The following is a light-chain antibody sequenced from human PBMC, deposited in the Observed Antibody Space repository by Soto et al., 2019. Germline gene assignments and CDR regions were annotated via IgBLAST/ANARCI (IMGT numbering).Light chain of an antibody. V-gene: IGKV3-20*01. CDR2: GTS. J-gene: IGKJ1*01. Sequence: EVVLTQSPGTLSLSPGERATLYCRTSQTIVSTYLAWYQQKAGQAPRLLMYGTSSRATGIPYRFSGSGYGTDFTLTISSVEPEDFAIYDCQQYSGSPPRTFGQGTKVEIK. CDR1: QTIVSTY. CDR3: QQYSGSPPRT.